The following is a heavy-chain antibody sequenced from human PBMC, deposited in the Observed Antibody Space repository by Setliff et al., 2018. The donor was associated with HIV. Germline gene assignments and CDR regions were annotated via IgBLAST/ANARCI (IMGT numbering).Heavy chain of an antibody. CDR1: GYTFTGYH. CDR2: INPNSGGT. V-gene: IGHV1-2*02. Sequence: ASVKVSCKASGYTFTGYHMHWVRQAPGQGLEWMGWINPNSGGTNYSQKFQGRVTMTRDTSISKAYMELSRLRSDDTAVYYCARAPYGDYGINFNAFDLCGQGTLVTVSS. D-gene: IGHD4-17*01. CDR3: ARAPYGDYGINFNAFDL. J-gene: IGHJ3*01.